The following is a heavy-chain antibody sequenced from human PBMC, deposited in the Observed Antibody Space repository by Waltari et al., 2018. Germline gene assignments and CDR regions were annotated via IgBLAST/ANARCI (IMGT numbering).Heavy chain of an antibody. D-gene: IGHD6-13*01. J-gene: IGHJ6*02. CDR2: IIPIFGTA. Sequence: QVQLVQSGAEVKKPGSSVKVSCKASGGTFSSYAISWVRQAPGPGLEWMGRIIPIFGTANYAQKFQGRVTITADKSTSTAYMELSSLRSEDTAVYYCARDRSIAAAGTRYYYYGMDVWGQGTTVTVSS. V-gene: IGHV1-69*08. CDR3: ARDRSIAAAGTRYYYYGMDV. CDR1: GGTFSSYA.